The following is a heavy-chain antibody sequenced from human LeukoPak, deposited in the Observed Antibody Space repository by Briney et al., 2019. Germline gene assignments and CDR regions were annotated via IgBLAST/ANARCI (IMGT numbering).Heavy chain of an antibody. CDR2: INPNSGGT. Sequence: GASVKVSCKASGYTFTSYGISWVRQAPGQGLEWMGWINPNSGGTNYAQKFQGRVTMTRDTSISTAYMELSRLRSDDTAVYYCARAGYSSGWSDYWGQGTLVTVSS. V-gene: IGHV1-2*02. D-gene: IGHD6-19*01. J-gene: IGHJ4*02. CDR1: GYTFTSYG. CDR3: ARAGYSSGWSDY.